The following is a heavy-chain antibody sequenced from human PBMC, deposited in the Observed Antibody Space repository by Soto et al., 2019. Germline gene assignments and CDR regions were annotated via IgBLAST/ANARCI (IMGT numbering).Heavy chain of an antibody. CDR3: ARSIDFGGMDI. D-gene: IGHD3-3*01. CDR1: GYSFTSYA. J-gene: IGHJ6*02. CDR2: ISAYNGNT. Sequence: GASVKVSSKDSGYSFTSYALSSLRQAPGQGLEWMGWISAYNGNTNYAQKLQGRVTMTTDTSTSTAYMELRSLRSDDTAVYYCARSIDFGGMDIWGQGTMVTV. V-gene: IGHV1-18*01.